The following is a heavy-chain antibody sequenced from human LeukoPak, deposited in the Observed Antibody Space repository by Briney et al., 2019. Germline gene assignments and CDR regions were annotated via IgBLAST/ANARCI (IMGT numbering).Heavy chain of an antibody. CDR3: ARMDMDTAMVTNYLDH. V-gene: IGHV1-46*01. J-gene: IGHJ4*02. Sequence: ASVTLSCTASGYTFTNNYMHWVRQAPGQGLEWMGVIHTSGSSTNYAQKFQGRVTMTKDASTSTVYIELSSLRSEDTAVYYCARMDMDTAMVTNYLDHWGQGTLVTVSA. D-gene: IGHD5-18*01. CDR2: IHTSGSST. CDR1: GYTFTNNY.